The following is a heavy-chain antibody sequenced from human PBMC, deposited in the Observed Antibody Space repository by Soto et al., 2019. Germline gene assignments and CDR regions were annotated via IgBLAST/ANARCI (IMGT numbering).Heavy chain of an antibody. J-gene: IGHJ4*02. Sequence: QVQLVEFGGGVVQPGRSLRLSCTTSGFTFRNYGMHWVRQAPGKGLEWVAMISSAGNNRYYADSVKARFAISRDNSKNTVYLQMNSLRAEDTAVFYCVKEGQAGGYDDGRYFDYWGQGTLVTVSS. CDR2: ISSAGNNR. CDR1: GFTFRNYG. CDR3: VKEGQAGGYDDGRYFDY. D-gene: IGHD5-12*01. V-gene: IGHV3-30*18.